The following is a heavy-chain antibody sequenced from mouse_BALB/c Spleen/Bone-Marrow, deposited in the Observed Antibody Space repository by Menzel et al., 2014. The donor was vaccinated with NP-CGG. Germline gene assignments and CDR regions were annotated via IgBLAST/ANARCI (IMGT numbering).Heavy chain of an antibody. Sequence: DVQLQESGPDLVKPSQSLSLTCTVTGYSITSGYSCHWIRQFPGNKLEWMGYIHYSGSTNYNPSLKSRISITRDTSKNQFFLQLNSVTTEDTATYYCANGNFDYWGQGTTLTVSS. J-gene: IGHJ2*01. CDR3: ANGNFDY. V-gene: IGHV3-1*02. CDR1: GYSITSGYS. D-gene: IGHD2-1*01. CDR2: IHYSGST.